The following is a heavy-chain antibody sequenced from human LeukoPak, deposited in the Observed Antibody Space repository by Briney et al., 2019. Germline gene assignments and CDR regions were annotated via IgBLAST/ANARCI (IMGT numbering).Heavy chain of an antibody. CDR3: AREPNYDSSGYYYPPNYYYYYGMDV. Sequence: SETLSLTCTVSGGSISSYYWSWIRQPPGKGLEWIGYIYYSGSTNYNPSLKSRVTISVAKNQFPLKLSSVTAADTAVYYCAREPNYDSSGYYYPPNYYYYYGMDVWGQGTTVTVSS. V-gene: IGHV4-59*01. CDR1: GGSISSYY. J-gene: IGHJ6*02. D-gene: IGHD3-22*01. CDR2: IYYSGST.